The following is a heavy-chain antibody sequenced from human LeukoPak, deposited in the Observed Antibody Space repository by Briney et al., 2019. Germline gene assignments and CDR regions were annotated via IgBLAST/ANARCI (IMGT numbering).Heavy chain of an antibody. CDR3: ARDRDYGSGIFDY. Sequence: ASVKVSCKASGYTFTGYYMHWVRQAPGQGLKWMGWINPNSGGTNYAQKFQGRVTMTRDTSISTAYMELNRLRSDDTAVYYCARDRDYGSGIFDYWGQGTLVTVSS. CDR2: INPNSGGT. D-gene: IGHD3-10*01. CDR1: GYTFTGYY. V-gene: IGHV1-2*02. J-gene: IGHJ4*02.